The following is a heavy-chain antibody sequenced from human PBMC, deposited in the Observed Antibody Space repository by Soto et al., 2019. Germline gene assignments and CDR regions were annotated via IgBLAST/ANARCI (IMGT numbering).Heavy chain of an antibody. CDR3: ARGADIVGAPQADY. V-gene: IGHV3-7*01. Sequence: PRRCRRLPWALSASTLTRNWMSWVRPPQVKGREWVANIKHDVREKYYVGAVKGRFTTSRDNVKNPLYLQMNSLRAEDTAVYYCARGADIVGAPQADYWGQGTLVTVPQ. CDR1: ASTLTRNW. J-gene: IGHJ4*02. D-gene: IGHD1-26*01. CDR2: IKHDVREK.